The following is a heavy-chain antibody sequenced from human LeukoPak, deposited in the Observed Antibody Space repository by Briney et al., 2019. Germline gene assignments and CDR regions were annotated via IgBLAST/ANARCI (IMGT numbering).Heavy chain of an antibody. CDR3: ARSCSTTSCYSINY. CDR1: GFTVSSNY. V-gene: IGHV3-53*01. CDR2: IYSGGST. Sequence: GGSLRLSCAASGFTVSSNYMSWVRQAPGKGLEWVSVIYSGGSTYYADSVKGRFTISRDNAKNTLYLQMNSLRAEDTAVYYCARSCSTTSCYSINYWGQGTLVTVSS. D-gene: IGHD2-2*01. J-gene: IGHJ4*02.